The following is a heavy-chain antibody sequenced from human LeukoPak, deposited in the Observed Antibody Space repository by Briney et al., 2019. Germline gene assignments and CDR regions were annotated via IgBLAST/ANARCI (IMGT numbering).Heavy chain of an antibody. Sequence: GGSLRLSCEASGFTFSSYDMKWVRQAPGKGLQWISHITQGGSTIYYADSVKGQFTIFRDNAKSSLYLQMDSLRVEDTAIYYCARSRGKYFQRWGQGTLVTVSS. J-gene: IGHJ1*01. CDR1: GFTFSSYD. V-gene: IGHV3-48*03. D-gene: IGHD3-16*01. CDR3: ARSRGKYFQR. CDR2: ITQGGSTI.